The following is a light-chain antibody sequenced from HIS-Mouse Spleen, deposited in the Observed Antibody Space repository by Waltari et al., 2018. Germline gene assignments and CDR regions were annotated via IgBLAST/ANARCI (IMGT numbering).Light chain of an antibody. CDR1: DALPK. V-gene: IGLV5-39*01. CDR3: AIWYSSTWV. CDR2: YKSDSDK. J-gene: IGLJ3*02. Sequence: ELTQPPSVSVSPGQTARITCPGDALPKKYAYLYQQKPGSLPRYLLRYKSDSDKQQGSGVPSRFSGSKDASTNAGLLLISGLQSEDEADYYCAIWYSSTWVFGGGTKLTVL.